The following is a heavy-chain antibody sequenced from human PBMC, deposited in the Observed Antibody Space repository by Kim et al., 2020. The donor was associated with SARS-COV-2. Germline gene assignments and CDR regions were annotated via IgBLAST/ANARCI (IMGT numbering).Heavy chain of an antibody. CDR3: ARDHGFGATNYYYYGMDV. J-gene: IGHJ6*02. Sequence: KGRFTISREHAKNSLYLQMNSLRAEDTAVYYCARDHGFGATNYYYYGMDVWGQGTTVTVSS. V-gene: IGHV3-11*05. D-gene: IGHD3-10*01.